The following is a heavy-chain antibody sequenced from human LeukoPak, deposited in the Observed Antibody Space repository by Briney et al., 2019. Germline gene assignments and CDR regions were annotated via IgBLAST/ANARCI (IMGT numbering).Heavy chain of an antibody. V-gene: IGHV4-59*01. CDR3: ARSGRGSSAGFDY. CDR2: IYYSGST. J-gene: IGHJ4*02. CDR1: GGSISSYY. D-gene: IGHD3-10*01. Sequence: PSETLSLTCTVSGGSISSYYWNWIRQPPGKGLEWIGYIYYSGSTNYTPSLKGRITISVDTSRNQFSLKLNSVTAADTAVYYCARSGRGSSAGFDYWGQGTLVTVSS.